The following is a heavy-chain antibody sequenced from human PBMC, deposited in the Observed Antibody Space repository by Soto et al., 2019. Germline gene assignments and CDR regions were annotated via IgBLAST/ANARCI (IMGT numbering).Heavy chain of an antibody. CDR1: GFTFSTYA. Sequence: GGSLRLSCTASGFTFSTYAMSWVRQAPGKGLEWVSAISGSGGGTYYADSVKGRFTISRDNSKSTLYLQMNSLRAEDTAVYYCVKGGGPPTYYFDYWGQGTLVTVSS. CDR2: ISGSGGGT. V-gene: IGHV3-23*01. J-gene: IGHJ4*02. D-gene: IGHD3-16*01. CDR3: VKGGGPPTYYFDY.